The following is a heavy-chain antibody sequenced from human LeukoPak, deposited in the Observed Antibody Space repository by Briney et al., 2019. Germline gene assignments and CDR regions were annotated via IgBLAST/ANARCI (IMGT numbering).Heavy chain of an antibody. CDR1: GFTFSSYG. J-gene: IGHJ6*04. CDR2: IWYDGSNK. Sequence: GRSLRLCCAASGFTFSSYGMHWVRQATGKGLEWVAVIWYDGSNKYYADSVKGRFTISRDNSKNTLYLQMNSLRAEDTAVYYCARVGVDCSSTSCYDGMDVWGKGTTVTVSS. CDR3: ARVGVDCSSTSCYDGMDV. D-gene: IGHD2-2*01. V-gene: IGHV3-33*01.